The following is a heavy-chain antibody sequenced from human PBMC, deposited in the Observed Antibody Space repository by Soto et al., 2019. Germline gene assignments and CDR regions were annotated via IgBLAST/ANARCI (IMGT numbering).Heavy chain of an antibody. CDR3: ARGGGVGVAGSAAFDM. D-gene: IGHD3-3*01. J-gene: IGHJ3*02. V-gene: IGHV1-2*02. CDR2: INPATGAA. CDR1: GYPVTAYY. Sequence: QLHLVQSGAVVKKPGASVTVSCSASGYPVTAYYMHWVRQAPGRGLEWMGGINPATGAAKYTQTFQGRVTMTRDTATSTVFMELSGLTSEDTAVFYWARGGGVGVAGSAAFDMWGKGPWSPSLQ.